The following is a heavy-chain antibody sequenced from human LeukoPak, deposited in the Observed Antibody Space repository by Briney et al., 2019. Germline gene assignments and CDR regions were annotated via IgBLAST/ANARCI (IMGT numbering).Heavy chain of an antibody. CDR3: ARDTSSTSTYYGMDV. D-gene: IGHD2-2*01. Sequence: PGRSLRLSCAASGFTFSSYAMHWVRQAPGKGLEWVAVISYDGSNKYYADSVKGRFTISRDNSKNTLYLQMNSLRAEDTAVYYCARDTSSTSTYYGMDVWGQGTTVTVSS. CDR1: GFTFSSYA. CDR2: ISYDGSNK. J-gene: IGHJ6*02. V-gene: IGHV3-30-3*01.